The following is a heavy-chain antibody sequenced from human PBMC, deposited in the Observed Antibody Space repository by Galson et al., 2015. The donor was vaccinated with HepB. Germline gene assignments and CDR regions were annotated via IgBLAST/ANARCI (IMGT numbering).Heavy chain of an antibody. CDR2: ISGSGDTT. J-gene: IGHJ4*02. Sequence: SLRLSCAAPGVIFSDYAMGWVRQAPGRGLEWVSTISGSGDTTYYADSVKGRFTISRDNSKNTVYLQMSSLRADDSAVFYCAARRGAGDLFCYDFWGQGTLVTVSS. CDR1: GVIFSDYA. CDR3: AARRGAGDLFCYDF. D-gene: IGHD3-9*01. V-gene: IGHV3-23*01.